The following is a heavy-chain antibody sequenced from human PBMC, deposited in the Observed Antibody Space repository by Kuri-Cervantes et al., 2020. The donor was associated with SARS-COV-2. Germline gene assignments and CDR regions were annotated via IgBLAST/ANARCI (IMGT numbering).Heavy chain of an antibody. D-gene: IGHD6-19*01. Sequence: GESLKISCITSGFTFTHYGMHWVRQAPGKGLEWVALISYDGSNKYYADSVKGRFTISRDNSKNTLYLQMNSLRAEDTAVYYCAKDRGYSSGWYPSWGQGTRVTVSS. V-gene: IGHV3-30*12. CDR2: ISYDGSNK. J-gene: IGHJ4*02. CDR3: AKDRGYSSGWYPS. CDR1: GFTFTHYG.